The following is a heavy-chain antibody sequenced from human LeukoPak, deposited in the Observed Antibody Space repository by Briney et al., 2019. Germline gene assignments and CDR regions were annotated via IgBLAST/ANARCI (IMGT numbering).Heavy chain of an antibody. CDR2: IYPGDSDT. CDR1: GYSFTSYW. Sequence: GESLKISCKGSGYSFTSYWVGWVRQMPGKGLEWMGIIYPGDSDTRYSPSFQGQVTISADKSISTAYLQWSSLKASDTAMYYCARDNYDILTGYSSNFDYWGQGTLVTVSS. J-gene: IGHJ4*02. V-gene: IGHV5-51*01. D-gene: IGHD3-9*01. CDR3: ARDNYDILTGYSSNFDY.